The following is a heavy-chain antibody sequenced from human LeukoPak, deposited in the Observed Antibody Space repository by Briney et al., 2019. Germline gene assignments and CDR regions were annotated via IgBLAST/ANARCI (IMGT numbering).Heavy chain of an antibody. J-gene: IGHJ4*02. V-gene: IGHV1-69*04. CDR2: IIPILGIA. D-gene: IGHD5-12*01. Sequence: SVKVSCKASGGTFSSYAISWVRQAPGQGLEWMGRIIPILGIANYAQKFQGRVTITADKSTSTAYMELSSLRSEDTAVYYCARALGATAPFDYWGQGTLVTVSS. CDR3: ARALGATAPFDY. CDR1: GGTFSSYA.